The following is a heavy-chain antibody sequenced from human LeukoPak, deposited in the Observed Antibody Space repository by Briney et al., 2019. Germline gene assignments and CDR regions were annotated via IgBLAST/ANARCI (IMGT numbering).Heavy chain of an antibody. J-gene: IGHJ4*02. Sequence: VESLKISCKGSGYSFTRYWIGWARQMPGKGLEWMGIINPGDSDTKYNPSFQGQVTVSVDKSITTAYLQWSSLKDSDTAMYYCVRGWRGSLYDPADFWGQGTLVTVSS. CDR2: INPGDSDT. V-gene: IGHV5-51*01. CDR1: GYSFTRYW. D-gene: IGHD3-16*01. CDR3: VRGWRGSLYDPADF.